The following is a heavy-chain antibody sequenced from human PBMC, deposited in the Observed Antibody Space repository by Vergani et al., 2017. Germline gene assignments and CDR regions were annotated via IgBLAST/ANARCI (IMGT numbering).Heavy chain of an antibody. CDR2: IRYDGSNK. CDR1: GFTFSSYG. V-gene: IGHV3-30*02. D-gene: IGHD4-17*01. J-gene: IGHJ4*02. Sequence: QVQLVESGGGVVQPGGSLRLSCAASGFTFSSYGTHWVRQAPGKGLEWVAFIRYDGSNKYYADSVKGRFTISRDNSKNTLYLQMNSLRAEDTAVYYCAKVGDDYGDYSHLDYWGQGTLVTVSS. CDR3: AKVGDDYGDYSHLDY.